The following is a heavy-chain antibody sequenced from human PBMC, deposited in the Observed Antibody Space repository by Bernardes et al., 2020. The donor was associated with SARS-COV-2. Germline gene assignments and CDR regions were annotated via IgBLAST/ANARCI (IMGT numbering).Heavy chain of an antibody. D-gene: IGHD2-15*01. V-gene: IGHV5-51*01. CDR2: LYPGASDT. Sequence: GGSLKISRKGSGDSFTSCWIGRFRHIPGKRLYWLWHLYPGASDTTYSPSFQGQVTISADKSISTAYLQWSSLKASDTAMYYCARWAVVAATPGINYYYGMDVWGQGTTVTVSS. J-gene: IGHJ6*02. CDR3: ARWAVVAATPGINYYYGMDV. CDR1: GDSFTSCW.